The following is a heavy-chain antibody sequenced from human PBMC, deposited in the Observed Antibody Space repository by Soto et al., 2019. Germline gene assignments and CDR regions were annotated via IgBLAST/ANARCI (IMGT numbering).Heavy chain of an antibody. V-gene: IGHV3-23*01. CDR1: GFTFSSYA. Sequence: EVQLLESGGGLVQPGGSLRLSCAASGFTFSSYAMRWVRQAPGKGLEWVSAISGSGESTYYADSVKGRFTISRDNSKNTLYLQMNSLRAEDTAVYYCARRGSGSYYDYWGQGTLVTVSS. D-gene: IGHD1-26*01. J-gene: IGHJ4*02. CDR2: ISGSGEST. CDR3: ARRGSGSYYDY.